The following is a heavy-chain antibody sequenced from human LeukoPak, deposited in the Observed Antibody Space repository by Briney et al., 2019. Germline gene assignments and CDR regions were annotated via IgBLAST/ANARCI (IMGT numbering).Heavy chain of an antibody. J-gene: IGHJ4*02. Sequence: PSETLSLTCTVSGGSISSHYWSWIRQPPGKGLEWIGYIYYSGTTNYNPSLKSRVTISVDTSKNQFSLKLSSVTAADTAVYYCARIRSGYYYYFDYWGQGTLVTVSS. CDR1: GGSISSHY. CDR3: ARIRSGYYYYFDY. CDR2: IYYSGTT. D-gene: IGHD3-22*01. V-gene: IGHV4-59*11.